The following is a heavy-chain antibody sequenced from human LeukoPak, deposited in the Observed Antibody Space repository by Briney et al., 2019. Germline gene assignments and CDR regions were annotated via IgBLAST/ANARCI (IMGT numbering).Heavy chain of an antibody. CDR3: AREDDSWGPNNLDL. D-gene: IGHD7-27*01. V-gene: IGHV3-7*01. Sequence: GGSLRLSCSASGFTFSNYWMTWVRQAPGKGLEWVATINQDGGEEHYVESVMGRFTISRDNAKESLYLQMNSLRDEDTAVYYCAREDDSWGPNNLDLWGQGTMVTVSS. CDR1: GFTFSNYW. CDR2: INQDGGEE. J-gene: IGHJ3*01.